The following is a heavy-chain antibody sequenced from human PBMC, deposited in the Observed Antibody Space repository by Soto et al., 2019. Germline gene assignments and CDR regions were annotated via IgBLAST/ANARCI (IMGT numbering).Heavy chain of an antibody. V-gene: IGHV3-33*01. CDR3: ARPLSTTLVFDY. J-gene: IGHJ4*02. CDR1: GFTFSSYG. D-gene: IGHD2-2*01. Sequence: SLRLSCAASGFTFSSYGMHWVRQAPGKGLEWVAVIWYDGSNKYYADSVKGRFTISRDNSKNTLYLQMNSLRAEDTAVYYCARPLSTTLVFDYWGQGTLVTVSS. CDR2: IWYDGSNK.